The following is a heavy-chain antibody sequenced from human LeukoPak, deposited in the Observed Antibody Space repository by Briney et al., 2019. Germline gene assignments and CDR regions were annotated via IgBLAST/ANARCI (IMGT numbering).Heavy chain of an antibody. J-gene: IGHJ4*02. Sequence: SETLSLTCAVSGGSISSSNWWSWVRQPPGKGLEWIGEIYHSGSTNYNPSLKSRVTISVDKSKNQFSLKLSSVTAADTAVYYCAGLSIAAAGASADYWGQGTLVTVSS. CDR3: AGLSIAAAGASADY. V-gene: IGHV4-4*02. CDR2: IYHSGST. CDR1: GGSISSSNW. D-gene: IGHD6-13*01.